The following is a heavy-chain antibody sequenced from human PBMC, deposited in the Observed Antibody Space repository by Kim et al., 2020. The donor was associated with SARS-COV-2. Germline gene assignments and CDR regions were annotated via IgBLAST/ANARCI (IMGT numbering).Heavy chain of an antibody. Sequence: YNVDSVKGRFTISRENAKKSLYLQMNTLRVQDTAVYYCARARGVGASGFDNWGQGALVTVSS. D-gene: IGHD1-26*01. J-gene: IGHJ4*02. V-gene: IGHV3-7*03. CDR3: ARARGVGASGFDN.